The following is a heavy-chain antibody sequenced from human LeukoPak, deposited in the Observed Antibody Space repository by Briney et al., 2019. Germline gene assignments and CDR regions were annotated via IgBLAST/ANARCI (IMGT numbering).Heavy chain of an antibody. CDR1: GFTFSSYS. CDR3: ARDATIFGVDDN. CDR2: ISSGSSTI. D-gene: IGHD3-3*01. Sequence: GGSLRLSCAASGFTFSSYSMNWVRQAPGKGLEWVSYISSGSSTIYYADSVKGLFTVSRDNAKNSLYLQMNSLRAEDTAVYYCARDATIFGVDDNWGQGTLVTVSS. J-gene: IGHJ4*02. V-gene: IGHV3-48*01.